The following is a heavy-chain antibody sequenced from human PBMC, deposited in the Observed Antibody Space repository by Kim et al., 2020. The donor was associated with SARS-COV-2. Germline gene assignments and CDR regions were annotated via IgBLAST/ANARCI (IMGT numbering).Heavy chain of an antibody. J-gene: IGHJ6*02. Sequence: SETLSLTCTVSGGSISSGGYYWSWIRQHPGKGLEWIGYIYYSGSTYYNPSLKSRVTISVDTSKNQFSLKLSSVTAADTAMYYCARVGQQLAPIDYYYYGMDVWGQGTTVTVSS. CDR1: GGSISSGGYY. CDR3: ARVGQQLAPIDYYYYGMDV. V-gene: IGHV4-31*03. D-gene: IGHD6-13*01. CDR2: IYYSGST.